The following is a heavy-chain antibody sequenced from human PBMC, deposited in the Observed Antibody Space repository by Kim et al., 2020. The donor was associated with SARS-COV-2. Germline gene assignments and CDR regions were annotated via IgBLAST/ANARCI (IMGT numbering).Heavy chain of an antibody. CDR2: IIPIFGTA. CDR1: GGTFSSYA. Sequence: SVKVSCKASGGTFSSYAISWVRQAPGQGLEWMGGIIPIFGTANYAQKFQGRVTITADESTSTAYMELSSLRSEDTAVYYCARDYDYGDYPTPNYFDYWGQGTLVTVSS. V-gene: IGHV1-69*13. CDR3: ARDYDYGDYPTPNYFDY. D-gene: IGHD4-17*01. J-gene: IGHJ4*02.